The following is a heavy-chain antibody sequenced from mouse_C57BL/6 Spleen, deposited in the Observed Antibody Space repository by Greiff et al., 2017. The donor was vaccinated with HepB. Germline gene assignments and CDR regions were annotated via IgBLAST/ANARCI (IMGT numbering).Heavy chain of an antibody. V-gene: IGHV1-81*01. CDR3: ATSPMVTTDRYFDV. CDR2: IYPRSGNT. J-gene: IGHJ1*03. Sequence: VQLQESGAELARPGASVKLSCKASGYTFTSYGISWVKQRTGQGLEWIGEIYPRSGNTYYNEKFKGKATLTADKSSSTAYMELRSLTSEDSAVYFCATSPMVTTDRYFDVWGTGTTGTVSS. CDR1: GYTFTSYG. D-gene: IGHD2-2*01.